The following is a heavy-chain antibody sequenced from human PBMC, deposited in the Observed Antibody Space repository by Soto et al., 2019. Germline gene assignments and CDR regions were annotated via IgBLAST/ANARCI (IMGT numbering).Heavy chain of an antibody. CDR1: GGSFSNYY. D-gene: IGHD2-2*01. V-gene: IGHV4-34*01. J-gene: IGHJ6*02. CDR2: INHSGST. Sequence: QVQLQQWGAGLLKPSETLSLTCAVYGGSFSNYYWSWIRQPPGKGLEWIGEINHSGSTNYNPSLNSRVTISGDTSKNQFSLQLSSVTAADTAVYYCARLALDCSSTSCYSYYYYYGMDVWGQGTTFTVSS. CDR3: ARLALDCSSTSCYSYYYYYGMDV.